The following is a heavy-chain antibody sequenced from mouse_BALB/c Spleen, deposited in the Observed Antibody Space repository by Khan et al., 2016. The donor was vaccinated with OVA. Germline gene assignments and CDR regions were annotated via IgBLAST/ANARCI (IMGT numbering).Heavy chain of an antibody. CDR3: ARAYYGNYREAMDY. V-gene: IGHV2-6-7*01. Sequence: QVHVKQSGPGLVAPSQSLSITCTVSGFSLTGYGVNWVRQPPGKGLEWLGMIWGDGSTDYNSALKSRLNLSKDNSKSPVFLKMNSLQTDDTARYYCARAYYGNYREAMDYWGQGTSVTVSS. D-gene: IGHD2-10*01. J-gene: IGHJ4*01. CDR1: GFSLTGYG. CDR2: IWGDGST.